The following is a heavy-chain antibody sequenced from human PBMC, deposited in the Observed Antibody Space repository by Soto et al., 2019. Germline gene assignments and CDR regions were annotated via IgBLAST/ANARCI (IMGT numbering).Heavy chain of an antibody. J-gene: IGHJ2*01. CDR3: AKPPRGGAYGDWYFDL. CDR2: IKSSGSPT. V-gene: IGHV3-23*05. Sequence: EVQLLESGGGWVQPGGSLRLSCAASGFTFSTYAVTWVRLAPGRGREWVLGIKSSGSPTDYRESVKGRFTISRDNFLNTLFLEMHGLRAEDTAINYCAKPPRGGAYGDWYFDLWGRGTLVTVSS. CDR1: GFTFSTYA. D-gene: IGHD3-10*01.